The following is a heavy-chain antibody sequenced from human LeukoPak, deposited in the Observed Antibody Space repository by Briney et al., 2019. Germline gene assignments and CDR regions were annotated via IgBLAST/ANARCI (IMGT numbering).Heavy chain of an antibody. CDR1: GFTFSDSY. CDR2: ISSSGSTI. CDR3: ARDLSWGDNYNRYFDY. V-gene: IGHV3-11*01. Sequence: GGSLRLPCAASGFTFSDSYMTWIRQAAGKGLDWVSYISSSGSTIYYADSVKGRFTVSRDDATNSLYLQMNSLRLEDTAVYYCARDLSWGDNYNRYFDYWGQGTLVTVSS. D-gene: IGHD5-24*01. J-gene: IGHJ4*02.